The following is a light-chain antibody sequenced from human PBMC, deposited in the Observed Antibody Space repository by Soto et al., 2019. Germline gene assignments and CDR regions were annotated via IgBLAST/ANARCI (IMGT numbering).Light chain of an antibody. CDR1: QSVSSSY. Sequence: PGERVTLSCRASQSVSSSYLTGYQQKPGQAPRLLIYGASNRDTGIPARFSGSGSGTEFTLTISSPQPEDFAVYYCQQDYNLPPTFGQGTKVDIK. CDR3: QQDYNLPPT. V-gene: IGKV3D-7*01. J-gene: IGKJ1*01. CDR2: GAS.